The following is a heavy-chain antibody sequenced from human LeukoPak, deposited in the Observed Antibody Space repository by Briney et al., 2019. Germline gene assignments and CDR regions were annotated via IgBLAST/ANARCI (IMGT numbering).Heavy chain of an antibody. V-gene: IGHV1-18*01. CDR1: GGTFSSYA. CDR2: ISAYNGNT. D-gene: IGHD2-2*01. J-gene: IGHJ5*02. CDR3: ARGPLDQLVGFDP. Sequence: ASVKVSCKASGGTFSSYAISWVRQAPGQGLEWMGWISAYNGNTNYAQKLQGRVTMTTDTSTSTAYMELRSLRSDDTAVYYCARGPLDQLVGFDPWGQGTLVTVSS.